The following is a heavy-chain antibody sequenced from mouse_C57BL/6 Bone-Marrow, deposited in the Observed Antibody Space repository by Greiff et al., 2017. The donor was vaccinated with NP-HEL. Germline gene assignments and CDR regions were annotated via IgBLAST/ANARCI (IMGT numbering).Heavy chain of an antibody. D-gene: IGHD1-1*01. CDR2: IYPGSGST. CDR1: GYTFTSYW. Sequence: QVQLQQPGAELVKPGASVKMSCKASGYTFTSYWITWVKQRPGQGLEWIGDIYPGSGSTNYNEKFKSKATLTVDTSSSTAYMQLSILTSEDAAVYYCARCGCDYGSSYYYAMDYWGQGTSVTVSS. CDR3: ARCGCDYGSSYYYAMDY. V-gene: IGHV1-55*01. J-gene: IGHJ4*01.